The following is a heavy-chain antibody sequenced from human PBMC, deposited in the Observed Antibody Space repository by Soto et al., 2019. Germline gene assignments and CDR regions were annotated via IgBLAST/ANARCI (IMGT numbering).Heavy chain of an antibody. CDR2: INHSGIT. V-gene: IGHV4-34*01. CDR1: GVSFSGYY. Sequence: QVQLQQWGAGLLTPSETLSLTCGVYGVSFSGYYWSWIRQIPGKGLEWIGEINHSGITNYNPSLKGRVSVSVDTSKNQFSLKLSSVTAADTAVYYCARPKTTVTTPDAFDIWGQGTMVTVSS. J-gene: IGHJ3*02. D-gene: IGHD4-17*01. CDR3: ARPKTTVTTPDAFDI.